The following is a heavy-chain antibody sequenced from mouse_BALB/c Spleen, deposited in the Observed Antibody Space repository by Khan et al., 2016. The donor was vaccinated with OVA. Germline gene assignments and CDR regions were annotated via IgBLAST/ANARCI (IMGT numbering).Heavy chain of an antibody. Sequence: QMQLEESGPGLVAPSRNLSITCTVSGFSLTDYGVSWIRQPPGKGLEWLGVIWGGGTTYYNSALKSRLIISKDNSKSQVFLKMNSLQTDDTAMYCCAKGVWSYYFALDYWGQGTSVTVSS. D-gene: IGHD2-10*02. CDR3: AKGVWSYYFALDY. V-gene: IGHV2-6-5*01. CDR1: GFSLTDYG. CDR2: IWGGGTT. J-gene: IGHJ4*01.